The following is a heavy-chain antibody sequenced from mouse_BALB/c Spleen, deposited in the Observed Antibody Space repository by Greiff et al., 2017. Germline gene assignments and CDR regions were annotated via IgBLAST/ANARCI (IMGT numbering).Heavy chain of an antibody. Sequence: EVHLVESGGGLVKPGGSLKLSCAASGFAFSSYDMSWVRQTPEKRLEWVAYISSGGGSTYYPDTVKGRFTISRDNAKNTLYLQLSSLKSEDTAMYYCARQMRLRLYAMDYWGQGTSVTVSS. CDR1: GFAFSSYD. CDR2: ISSGGGST. CDR3: ARQMRLRLYAMDY. J-gene: IGHJ4*01. V-gene: IGHV5-12-1*01. D-gene: IGHD1-2*01.